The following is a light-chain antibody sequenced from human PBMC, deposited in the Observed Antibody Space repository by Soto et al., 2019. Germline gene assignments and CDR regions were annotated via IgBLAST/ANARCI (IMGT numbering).Light chain of an antibody. J-gene: IGKJ4*01. Sequence: EIVLTQSPGTLSLSPGERATLSCRASQSVSSSYLAWYQQKPGQAPRLLIYGASSRATGIPDRFSGSGSGTDFTLTISRLEPEDFSVYSCQQYGSSQITFGGGTKGEIK. CDR1: QSVSSSY. CDR3: QQYGSSQIT. CDR2: GAS. V-gene: IGKV3-20*01.